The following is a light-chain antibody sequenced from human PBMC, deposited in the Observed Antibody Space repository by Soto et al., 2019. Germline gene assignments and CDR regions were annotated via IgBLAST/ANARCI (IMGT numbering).Light chain of an antibody. CDR2: EVS. CDR1: SSDVGGYNY. J-gene: IGLJ3*02. Sequence: QSVLTQPASVSGSPGQSITISCTGTSSDVGGYNYVSWYQQYPGRAPKLMIFEVSNRPSGVSIRFSGSKSGSTASLTISGLQAEDEADYYCTSYTSSSTVVFGGGTKVTVL. CDR3: TSYTSSSTVV. V-gene: IGLV2-14*01.